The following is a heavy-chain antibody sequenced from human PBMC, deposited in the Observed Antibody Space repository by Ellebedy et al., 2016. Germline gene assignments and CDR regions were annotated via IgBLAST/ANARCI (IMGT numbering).Heavy chain of an antibody. CDR1: GFTFSNFF. CDR3: YYGHYSGS. J-gene: IGHJ4*02. V-gene: IGHV3-23*01. CDR2: ISGAGTNT. Sequence: GESLKISCAASGFTFSNFFMTWVRQAPGKGLEWVSTISGAGTNTYFADSVRGRFTISRDNSANTLYLHMSSLRAEDTAVYYCYYGHYSGSWGQGTLVTVSS. D-gene: IGHD4-17*01.